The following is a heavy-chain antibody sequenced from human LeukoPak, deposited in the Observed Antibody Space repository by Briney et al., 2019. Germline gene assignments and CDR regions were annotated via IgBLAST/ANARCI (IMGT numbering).Heavy chain of an antibody. Sequence: GGSLRLSCAASGFTFSSYEMNWVRQAPGKGLEWVSYISSSGSTIYYADSVKGRFTISRDNAKNSLYLQMNSLRAEDTAVYYCARRQLPDAFDIWGQGTMVTVSS. V-gene: IGHV3-48*03. CDR3: ARRQLPDAFDI. CDR1: GFTFSSYE. D-gene: IGHD2-2*01. J-gene: IGHJ3*02. CDR2: ISSSGSTI.